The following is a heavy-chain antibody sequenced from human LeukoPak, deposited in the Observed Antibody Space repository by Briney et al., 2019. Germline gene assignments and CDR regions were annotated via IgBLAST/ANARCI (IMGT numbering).Heavy chain of an antibody. CDR1: GYTFTGYY. Sequence: ASVKVSCKASGYTFTGYYTHWVRQATGQGLEWMGWMNPNSGNTGYAQKFQGRVTMTRNTSISTAYMELSSLRSEDTAVYYCARTGPDGSSGYYYAGPYFDYWGQGTLVTVSS. J-gene: IGHJ4*02. CDR2: MNPNSGNT. CDR3: ARTGPDGSSGYYYAGPYFDY. V-gene: IGHV1-8*02. D-gene: IGHD3-22*01.